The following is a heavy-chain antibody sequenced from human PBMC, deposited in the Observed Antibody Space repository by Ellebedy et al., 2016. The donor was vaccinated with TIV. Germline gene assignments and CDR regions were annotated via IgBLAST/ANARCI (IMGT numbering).Heavy chain of an antibody. Sequence: MPSETLSLTCTVSGDSISRGGYYWGWIRQHPGKGLEWIGSIYYFGETFYNPSLKSRATVSSEKSMNRFSLRLTSVTAADTAVYYCARLRVGASMPTDYWGPGTLVTVSS. J-gene: IGHJ4*01. CDR1: GDSISRGGYY. D-gene: IGHD1-26*01. V-gene: IGHV4-31*03. CDR2: IYYFGET. CDR3: ARLRVGASMPTDY.